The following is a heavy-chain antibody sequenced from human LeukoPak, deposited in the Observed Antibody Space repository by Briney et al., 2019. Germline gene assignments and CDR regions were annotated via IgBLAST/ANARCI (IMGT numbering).Heavy chain of an antibody. CDR3: ARTFSSWYASFDY. Sequence: SETLSLTCAVYGGSFSGYYWSWIRQPPGKGLEWIGEINHSGSTNYNPSLKSRVTISVDTSKNQFSLKLSSVNAADTAVYYCARTFSSWYASFDYWGQGTLVTVSS. CDR2: INHSGST. D-gene: IGHD6-13*01. V-gene: IGHV4-34*01. CDR1: GGSFSGYY. J-gene: IGHJ4*02.